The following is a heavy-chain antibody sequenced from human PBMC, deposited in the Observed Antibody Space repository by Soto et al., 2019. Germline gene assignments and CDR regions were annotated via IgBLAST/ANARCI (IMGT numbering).Heavy chain of an antibody. V-gene: IGHV3-23*01. J-gene: IGHJ5*02. CDR2: ISGSGGST. D-gene: IGHD3-16*01. CDR1: GFTFSSYA. Sequence: LSCAASGFTFSSYAMSWVRQAPGKGLEWVSAISGSGGSTYYADSVKGRFIISRDNSKNTLYLQMNSLRAEETAVYYCANDSRLMTTSWFDPWGQGTLVTVSS. CDR3: ANDSRLMTTSWFDP.